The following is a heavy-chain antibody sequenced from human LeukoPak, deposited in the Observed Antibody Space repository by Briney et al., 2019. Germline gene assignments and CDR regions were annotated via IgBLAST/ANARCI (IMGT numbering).Heavy chain of an antibody. CDR1: GYSISSGSY. CDR3: ARGNPPPRYHYWGASALVYFDY. Sequence: SETLSLTCTVSGYSISSGSYWGWIRQPPGKGLEWIGSIHHSGSTYYNPSLKSRVTISVDTSKNQLSLKLSSVTAADTAVYYCARGNPPPRYHYWGASALVYFDYWGQGTLVTVSS. D-gene: IGHD1-14*01. V-gene: IGHV4-38-2*02. CDR2: IHHSGST. J-gene: IGHJ4*02.